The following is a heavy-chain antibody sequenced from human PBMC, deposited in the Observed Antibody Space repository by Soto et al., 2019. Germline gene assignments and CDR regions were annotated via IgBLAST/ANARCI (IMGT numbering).Heavy chain of an antibody. CDR3: VRDSPIGSTYSGYDGIDY. J-gene: IGHJ4*02. D-gene: IGHD5-12*01. CDR2: IIPLLDIT. CDR1: GGTFSNDI. Sequence: QVQLVQSGAEVKKPGSSVKVSCKASGGTFSNDIITWVRQAPGQGLEWMGRIIPLLDITNYAQKIQGRVTIAGDKSTSTAYKGLHSLRTEDTAVYYCVRDSPIGSTYSGYDGIDYWGQGTLVTVSS. V-gene: IGHV1-69*08.